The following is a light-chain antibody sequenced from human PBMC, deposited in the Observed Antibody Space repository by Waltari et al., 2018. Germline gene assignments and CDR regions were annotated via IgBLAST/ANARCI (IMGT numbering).Light chain of an antibody. J-gene: IGLJ1*01. V-gene: IGLV2-14*03. CDR3: RSYTASRHYV. CDR2: DVS. CDR1: SSDVGAYDY. Sequence: QSALTQPASVSGSPGQSITISCTGTSSDVGAYDYVSWYQQYPGKAPQLVIHDVSSRPSGTSDRFSGSKSGNTDSLIISGLQADGEADYYCRSYTASRHYVFGTGTKVTVL.